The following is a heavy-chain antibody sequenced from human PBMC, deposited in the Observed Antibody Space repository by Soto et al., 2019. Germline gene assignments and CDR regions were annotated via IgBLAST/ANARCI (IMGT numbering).Heavy chain of an antibody. CDR2: INHSGST. V-gene: IGHV4-34*01. CDR1: GGSFSGYY. J-gene: IGHJ5*02. Sequence: SETLSLTCAVYGGSFSGYYWSWIRQPPGKGLEWIGEINHSGSTNYNPSLKSRVTISVDTSNTQFALRLSSVTAADTDVYYCASQYSYGSPNNWFDPWGQGTLVTVSS. CDR3: ASQYSYGSPNNWFDP. D-gene: IGHD5-18*01.